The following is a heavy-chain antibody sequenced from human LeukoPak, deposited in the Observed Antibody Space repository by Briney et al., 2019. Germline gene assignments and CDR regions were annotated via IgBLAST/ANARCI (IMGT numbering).Heavy chain of an antibody. D-gene: IGHD3-22*01. CDR2: INSDGSGT. CDR1: GFTFSSYW. Sequence: GGSLRLSCAASGFTFSSYWMHWVRQAPGKGLVWVSRINSDGSGTTYADSVKGRFTISRDNSKDTLYLDMNSLRPEDTATYYCARVRRYSQYESSGYYADSWGQGTLIIVSS. V-gene: IGHV3-74*01. J-gene: IGHJ5*01. CDR3: ARVRRYSQYESSGYYADS.